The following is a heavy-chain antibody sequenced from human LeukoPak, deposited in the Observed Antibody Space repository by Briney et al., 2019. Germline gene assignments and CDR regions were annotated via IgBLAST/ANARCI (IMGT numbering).Heavy chain of an antibody. CDR3: ARELHDYVWGGMDL. CDR2: FSGSSDIT. CDR1: GFTFSSYA. D-gene: IGHD3-16*01. J-gene: IGHJ5*02. Sequence: QSGGYLTLYCAASGFTFSSYAMFWLRQAPGKGLEWVSGFSGSSDITYYADSVKGRFTISRDNSKNTLFLQMNSLKAEDTAVYYCARELHDYVWGGMDLWGQGTLVTVSS. V-gene: IGHV3-23*01.